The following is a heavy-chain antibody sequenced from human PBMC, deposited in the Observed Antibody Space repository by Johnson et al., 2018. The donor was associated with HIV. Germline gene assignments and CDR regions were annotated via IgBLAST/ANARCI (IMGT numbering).Heavy chain of an antibody. Sequence: MQLVESGGGVVQPGRSLRLSCAASGFTFSNYGMHWVRQAPGKGLEWVSYISGSDGAIWYADSVKGRFTVSRDNAKNSFYLQMNSLRAEDTAVYYCARSVNAGRPFDIWGQGTLVTVSS. CDR1: GFTFSNYG. J-gene: IGHJ3*02. CDR3: ARSVNAGRPFDI. V-gene: IGHV3-48*04. CDR2: ISGSDGAI. D-gene: IGHD2-8*01.